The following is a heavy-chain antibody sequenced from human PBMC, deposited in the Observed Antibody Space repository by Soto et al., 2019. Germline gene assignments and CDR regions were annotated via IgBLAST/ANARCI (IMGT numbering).Heavy chain of an antibody. CDR1: GFTFSSYG. Sequence: QVQLVESGGGVVQPGRSLRLSCAASGFTFSSYGMHWVRQAPGKGLEWVAVISYDGSNKYYADSVQGRFTISRDNSKNTLYLQMNSLRAEDTAVYYCAKGYSYPDYWGQGTLVTVSS. D-gene: IGHD5-18*01. V-gene: IGHV3-30*18. J-gene: IGHJ4*02. CDR3: AKGYSYPDY. CDR2: ISYDGSNK.